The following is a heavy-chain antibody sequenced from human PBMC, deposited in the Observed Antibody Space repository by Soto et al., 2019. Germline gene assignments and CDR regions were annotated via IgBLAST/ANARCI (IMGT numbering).Heavy chain of an antibody. V-gene: IGHV3-15*07. CDR3: STRGVATSY. Sequence: EVQLVESGGGLVKPGGSLRLSCAASGFTFNNAWMNWVRQAPGKGLEWVGRIKSKTDGGSTDYAEPVKDTFTIYRDNSKNKLYAEVKSVNPGDTAVYYCSTRGVATSYWGKGTLVTVSS. CDR1: GFTFNNAW. D-gene: IGHD5-12*01. CDR2: IKSKTDGGST. J-gene: IGHJ4*02.